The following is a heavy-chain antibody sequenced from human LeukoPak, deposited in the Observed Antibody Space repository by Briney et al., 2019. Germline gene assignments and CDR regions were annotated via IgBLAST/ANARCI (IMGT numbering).Heavy chain of an antibody. D-gene: IGHD1-26*01. CDR3: ARRVGAKPYYFDY. CDR1: GYSFTSYW. Sequence: GESLKISCKGSGYSFTSYWIGWVRQVPGKGLEWMGIIYPGDSDTRYNPSFQGQVTISADKSISTAYLQWSSLKASDTAMYYCARRVGAKPYYFDYWGQGTLVTVSS. CDR2: IYPGDSDT. V-gene: IGHV5-51*01. J-gene: IGHJ4*02.